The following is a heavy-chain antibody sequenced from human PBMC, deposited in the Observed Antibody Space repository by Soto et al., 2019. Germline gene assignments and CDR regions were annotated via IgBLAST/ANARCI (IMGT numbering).Heavy chain of an antibody. J-gene: IGHJ6*03. D-gene: IGHD6-6*01. CDR1: GYTFTSYG. Sequence: ASVKVSCKASGYTFTSYGFSWVRQAPGQGLAWMGWISAYSDNTNYAQKLQGRVTMTTDTSTSTAYMELRSLRSDDTAVYYCARDTIAARPPYYYYYMDVWGKGTTVTVSS. CDR3: ARDTIAARPPYYYYYMDV. V-gene: IGHV1-18*01. CDR2: ISAYSDNT.